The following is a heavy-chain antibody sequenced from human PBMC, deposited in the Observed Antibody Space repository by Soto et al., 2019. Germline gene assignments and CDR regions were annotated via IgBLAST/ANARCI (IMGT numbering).Heavy chain of an antibody. CDR3: ADDVSSRTPFDV. J-gene: IGHJ3*01. CDR2: LFWDDDT. D-gene: IGHD3-16*01. Sequence: QITLKESGPTLVKPTQTLTLTCTFSGFSLSTNGVAVGWIRQPPGKAPEWLAFLFWDDDTRYNPSLQGRLTVTKGTPRDQVVLTMTNMDAVATARYFFADDVSSRTPFDVWGPGTMVTVSS. CDR1: GFSLSTNGVA. V-gene: IGHV2-5*02.